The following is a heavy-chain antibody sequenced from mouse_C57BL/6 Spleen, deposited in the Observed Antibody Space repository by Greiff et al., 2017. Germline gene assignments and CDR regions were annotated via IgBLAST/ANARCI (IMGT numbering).Heavy chain of an antibody. J-gene: IGHJ4*01. CDR3: ARDLRPVYYYAMDY. V-gene: IGHV1-52*01. D-gene: IGHD2-12*01. Sequence: QVQLKQPGAELVRPGSSVKLSCKASGYTFTSYWMHWVKQRPIQGLEWIGNIDPSDSETHYNQKFKDKATLTVDKSSSTAYMQLSSLTSEDSAVYYCARDLRPVYYYAMDYWGQGTSVTVSS. CDR1: GYTFTSYW. CDR2: IDPSDSET.